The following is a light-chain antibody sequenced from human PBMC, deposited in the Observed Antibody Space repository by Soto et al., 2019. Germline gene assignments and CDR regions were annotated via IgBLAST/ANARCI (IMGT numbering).Light chain of an antibody. Sequence: IVLTPSPGTLAFSPWYRSTIYFCSSQTVKSSYLAWYQQTPGQAPRLLLYGVSTRAAGIPDRFSASGSGTDFTLAISRLEPEDFAVYSCQQYGDSPTFGLGTRLEIK. J-gene: IGKJ5*01. CDR2: GVS. CDR3: QQYGDSPT. CDR1: QTVKSSY. V-gene: IGKV3-20*01.